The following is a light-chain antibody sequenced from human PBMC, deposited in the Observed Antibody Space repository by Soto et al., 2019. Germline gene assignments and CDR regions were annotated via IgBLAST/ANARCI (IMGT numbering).Light chain of an antibody. V-gene: IGKV3-20*01. Sequence: EIVMAQSPATLSVSPGEIATLSCRASQSVSSNLAWYQQKPGQAPRLLIYRASTRATGIPDRFSGSGSGTDFTLTISRLEAEDFAVYYCQQYGSSPLTFGGGTKVDIK. CDR3: QQYGSSPLT. CDR2: RAS. CDR1: QSVSSN. J-gene: IGKJ4*01.